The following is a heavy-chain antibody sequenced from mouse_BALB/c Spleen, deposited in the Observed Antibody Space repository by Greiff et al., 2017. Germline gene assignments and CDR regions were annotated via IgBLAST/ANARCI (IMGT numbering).Heavy chain of an antibody. D-gene: IGHD6-5*01. CDR1: GFNIKDTY. Sequence: VQLKESGAELVKPGASVKLSCTASGFNIKDTYMHWVKQRPEQGLEWIGRIDPANGNTKYDPKFQGKATITADTSSNTAYLQLSSLTSEDTAVYYCARGGPYAPFAYWGQGTLVTVSA. J-gene: IGHJ3*01. CDR2: IDPANGNT. V-gene: IGHV14-3*02. CDR3: ARGGPYAPFAY.